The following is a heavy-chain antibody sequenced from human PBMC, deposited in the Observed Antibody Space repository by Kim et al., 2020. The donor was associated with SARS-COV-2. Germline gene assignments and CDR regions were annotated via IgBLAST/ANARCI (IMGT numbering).Heavy chain of an antibody. CDR2: IYYSGST. CDR1: GGSISSSSYY. V-gene: IGHV4-39*01. Sequence: SETLSLTCTVSGGSISSSSYYWGWIRHPPGKGLEWIGSIYYSGSTYYNPSLKSRVTISVDTSKNQFSLKLSSVTAADTAVYYCARFIRYCSSTSCYNFDYWGQGTLVTVSS. CDR3: ARFIRYCSSTSCYNFDY. D-gene: IGHD2-2*02. J-gene: IGHJ4*02.